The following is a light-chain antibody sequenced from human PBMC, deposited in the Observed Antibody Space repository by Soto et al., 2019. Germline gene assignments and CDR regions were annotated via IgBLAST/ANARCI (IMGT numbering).Light chain of an antibody. J-gene: IGKJ2*01. V-gene: IGKV3-15*01. CDR3: QQEDYWTPYT. Sequence: EIVMTQSPATLSVSPGERATLSCRASQSVSSNLAWYQQKPGQPPRPLIYGASTWATGIPARFRGRGSGTEFTLTIDSLQSQDFAVYYCQQEDYWTPYTFGQGTKLEIK. CDR1: QSVSSN. CDR2: GAS.